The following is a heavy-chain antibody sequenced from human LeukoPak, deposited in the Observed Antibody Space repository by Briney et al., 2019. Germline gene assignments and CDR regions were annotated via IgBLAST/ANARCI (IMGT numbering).Heavy chain of an antibody. CDR1: GGSISSYY. CDR3: AREYYYGSGSYVVDP. Sequence: SETLSLTCTVSGGSISSYYWSWLRQPAGKGLEWIGRIYTSGSTNYNPSLKSRVTMSVDTSKNQFSLKLSSVTAADTAVYYCAREYYYGSGSYVVDPWGQGTLVTVSS. CDR2: IYTSGST. J-gene: IGHJ5*02. V-gene: IGHV4-4*07. D-gene: IGHD3-10*01.